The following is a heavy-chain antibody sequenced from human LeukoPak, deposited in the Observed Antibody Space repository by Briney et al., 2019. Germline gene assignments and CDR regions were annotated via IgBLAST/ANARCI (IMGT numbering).Heavy chain of an antibody. CDR3: ASGGLLWFGERHYYYYYYMDV. CDR1: GYTFTGYY. CDR2: INPNSGGT. V-gene: IGHV1-2*02. Sequence: ASVKVSCTASGYTFTGYYMHWVRQAPGQGLEWMGWINPNSGGTNYAQKFQGRVTMTRDTSISTAYMELSRLSSDDTAVYYCASGGLLWFGERHYYYYYYMDVWGKGTTVTISS. D-gene: IGHD3-10*01. J-gene: IGHJ6*03.